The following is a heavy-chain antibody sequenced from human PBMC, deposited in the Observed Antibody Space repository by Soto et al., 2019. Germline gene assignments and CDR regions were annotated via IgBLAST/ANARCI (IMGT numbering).Heavy chain of an antibody. D-gene: IGHD6-6*01. Sequence: PGGSPRLSCAASGFTFSSLSLSWVRQAPWKGLEWVSAISGSGGSTYYADSVKGRFTISRDNSKNTLYLQMNSLRAEDTAVYYCAKRHSSSSLLVMDVWGKGTTVTVSS. CDR3: AKRHSSSSLLVMDV. CDR1: GFTFSSLS. V-gene: IGHV3-23*01. J-gene: IGHJ6*03. CDR2: ISGSGGST.